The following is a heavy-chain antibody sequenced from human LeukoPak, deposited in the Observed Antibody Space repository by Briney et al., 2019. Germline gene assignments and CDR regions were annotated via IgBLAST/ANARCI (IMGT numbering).Heavy chain of an antibody. D-gene: IGHD2-15*01. CDR3: ARGPSGVLY. CDR1: GFTVSSYW. CDR2: IKQDGSEK. J-gene: IGHJ4*02. V-gene: IGHV3-7*01. Sequence: GGSLRLSCAASGFTVSSYWMSWVRQAPGKGLEWVANIKQDGSEKYYVDSVKGRFTISRDNAKNSLYLQMNSLRAEDTAVYYCARGPSGVLYWGQGTLVTVSS.